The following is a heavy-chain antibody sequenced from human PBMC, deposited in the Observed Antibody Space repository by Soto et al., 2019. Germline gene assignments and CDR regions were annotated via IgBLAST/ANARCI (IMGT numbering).Heavy chain of an antibody. CDR1: GFTFSSYG. J-gene: IGHJ6*02. CDR3: ARDGSIAARLYYYGMDV. Sequence: GGSLRLSCAASGFTFSSYGMHWVRQAPGKGLEWVAVIWYDGSNKYYADSVKGRFTISRDNSKNTLYLQMNSLRAEDTAVYYWARDGSIAARLYYYGMDVWGQGTTVTVSS. V-gene: IGHV3-33*01. D-gene: IGHD6-6*01. CDR2: IWYDGSNK.